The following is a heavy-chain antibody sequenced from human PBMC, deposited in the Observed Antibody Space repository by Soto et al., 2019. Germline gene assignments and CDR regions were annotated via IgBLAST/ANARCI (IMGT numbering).Heavy chain of an antibody. CDR3: ARDPSTTVTPSGLWY. D-gene: IGHD4-17*01. CDR2: ISSSSSTI. J-gene: IGHJ4*02. V-gene: IGHV3-48*01. CDR1: GFTFSSYS. Sequence: GGSLRLSCAASGFTFSSYSMNWVRQAPGKGLEWVSYISSSSSTIYYADSVKGRFTISRDNAKNSLYLQMNSLRAEDTAVYYCARDPSTTVTPSGLWYWGQGTLVTVSS.